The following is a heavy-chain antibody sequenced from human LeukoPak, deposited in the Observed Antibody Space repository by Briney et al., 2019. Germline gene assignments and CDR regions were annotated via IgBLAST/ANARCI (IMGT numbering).Heavy chain of an antibody. Sequence: GGSLRLSCAASGFTFSSYAMSWVRQAPGRGLEWVSAISGSGGSTYYADSVKGRFTISRDNSKNTLYLQMNSLRAEDTAVYYCAKDQFPEDILTGYSFDYWGQGTLVTVSS. D-gene: IGHD3-9*01. CDR3: AKDQFPEDILTGYSFDY. V-gene: IGHV3-23*01. CDR2: ISGSGGST. CDR1: GFTFSSYA. J-gene: IGHJ4*02.